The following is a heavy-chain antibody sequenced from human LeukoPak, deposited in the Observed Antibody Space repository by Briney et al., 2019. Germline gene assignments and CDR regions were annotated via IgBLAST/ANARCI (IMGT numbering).Heavy chain of an antibody. CDR1: GFTFTTSA. CDR3: AAVPNANAWYWDDAFDI. J-gene: IGHJ3*02. D-gene: IGHD2-8*02. Sequence: SVKVSCKASGFTFTTSAVQWVRQARGQRLEWIGRIVVGSGNTDHAQKFQGRLTIARDISTSTAYMELSSLTSDDTAVYYCAAVPNANAWYWDDAFDIWGQGTMVTVSS. CDR2: IVVGSGNT. V-gene: IGHV1-58*01.